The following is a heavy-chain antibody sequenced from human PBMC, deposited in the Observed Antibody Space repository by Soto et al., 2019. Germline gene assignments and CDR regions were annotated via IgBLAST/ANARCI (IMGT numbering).Heavy chain of an antibody. J-gene: IGHJ5*02. CDR2: INHSGST. CDR1: GGSFSGYY. Sequence: PSETLSLTCAVYGGSFSGYYWSWIRQPPGKGLEWIGEINHSGSTNCNPSLKSRVTISVDTSKNQFSLKLSSVTAADTAVYYCARDPRLRYFDWLSPSNWFDPWGQGTLVTVSS. D-gene: IGHD3-9*01. V-gene: IGHV4-34*01. CDR3: ARDPRLRYFDWLSPSNWFDP.